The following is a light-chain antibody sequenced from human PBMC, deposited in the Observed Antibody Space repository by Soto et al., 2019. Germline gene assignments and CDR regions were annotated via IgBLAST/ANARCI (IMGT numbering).Light chain of an antibody. V-gene: IGLV2-14*01. Sequence: QSVLTQPASVSGSPGQSITISCTGTSSDVGGYNYVSWYQQHPGKAPKLMIYDVSNRPSGVSNRFSGSKSGNTAALTISGLKAEDEADYYCRSYTSSSTRVFGTGTK. CDR2: DVS. CDR1: SSDVGGYNY. CDR3: RSYTSSSTRV. J-gene: IGLJ1*01.